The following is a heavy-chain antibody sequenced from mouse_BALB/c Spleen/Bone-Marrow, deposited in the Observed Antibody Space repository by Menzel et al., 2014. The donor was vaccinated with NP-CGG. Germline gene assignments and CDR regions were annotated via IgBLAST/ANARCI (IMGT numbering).Heavy chain of an antibody. D-gene: IGHD1-1*01. CDR3: APYYYGSSYGFYWYFDV. CDR1: GYTFTSYW. CDR2: INPSNGRT. Sequence: QVHVKQSGAELVKPEASVKLSCKASGYTFTSYWMHWVKQRPGQGLEWIGEINPSNGRTNYNEKFKSKATLTVDKSSSTAYMQLSSLTSEDSAVYYCAPYYYGSSYGFYWYFDVWGAGTTVTVSS. V-gene: IGHV1S81*02. J-gene: IGHJ1*01.